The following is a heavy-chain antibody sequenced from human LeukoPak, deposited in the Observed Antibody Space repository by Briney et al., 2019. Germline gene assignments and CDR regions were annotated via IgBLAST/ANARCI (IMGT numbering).Heavy chain of an antibody. V-gene: IGHV3-30*03. D-gene: IGHD5-18*01. CDR1: GFTFSSCG. J-gene: IGHJ3*02. CDR3: AAKGYSYGNNAFDI. CDR2: ISYDGSNK. Sequence: SLRLSCAASGFTFSSCGMHWVRQAPGKGLEWVAVISYDGSNKFYADSVTGRFTISRDNSKNTLYLQMNSLRAEDTAVYYCAAKGYSYGNNAFDIWGQGTMVTVSS.